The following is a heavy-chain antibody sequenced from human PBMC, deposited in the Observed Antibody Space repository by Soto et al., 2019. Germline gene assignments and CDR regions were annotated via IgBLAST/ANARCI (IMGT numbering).Heavy chain of an antibody. CDR3: ARDSAYDKEWSAFDY. Sequence: GGSLRLSCAASGFTFSSYAMHWVRQAPGKGLEWVAVISYDGSNKYYADSVKGRFTISRDNSKNTLYLQMNSLRAEDTAVYYCARDSAYDKEWSAFDYWGQGTLVTVSS. D-gene: IGHD3-3*01. CDR2: ISYDGSNK. V-gene: IGHV3-30-3*01. J-gene: IGHJ4*02. CDR1: GFTFSSYA.